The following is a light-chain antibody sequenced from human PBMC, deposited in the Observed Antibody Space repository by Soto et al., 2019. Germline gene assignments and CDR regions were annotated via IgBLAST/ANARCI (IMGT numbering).Light chain of an antibody. CDR1: QNVSNSY. CDR2: DAS. CDR3: QQYGTSRLT. J-gene: IGKJ1*01. V-gene: IGKV3D-20*01. Sequence: EIVLTQSPATLSLSPGERATLSCGASQNVSNSYLAWYQQKPGLAPRLLIYDASSRAIGIPDRFSGSGSGADFTLTISRLEPEDFAVYYCQQYGTSRLTFGQGTKVEIK.